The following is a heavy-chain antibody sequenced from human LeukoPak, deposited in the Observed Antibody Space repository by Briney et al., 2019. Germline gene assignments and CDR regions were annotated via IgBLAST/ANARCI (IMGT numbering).Heavy chain of an antibody. CDR2: IYYSGST. D-gene: IGHD2-21*02. CDR1: GGSISSYY. Sequence: SETLSLTCTVSGGSISSYYWSWIRQPPGKGLEWIGYIYYSGSTNYNPSLKSRVTISVDTSKNQFSLKLTSVAVADTAVYYCAGGGYCGGDCYFYYWGQGTLVTVSS. CDR3: AGGGYCGGDCYFYY. V-gene: IGHV4-59*08. J-gene: IGHJ4*02.